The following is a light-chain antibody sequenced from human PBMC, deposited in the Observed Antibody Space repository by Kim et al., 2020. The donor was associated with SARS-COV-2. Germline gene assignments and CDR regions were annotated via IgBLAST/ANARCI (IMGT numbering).Light chain of an antibody. CDR2: GAS. Sequence: IVMTQSPVTLSISPGDRVTLSCRAGQTVSSNLAWYQKKPGQAPRLLIHGASIRATGIPPRFSGSGSGTDFSLSISSLQPEDVAVYYCQQYDKVPLTFGGGTKVDIK. CDR1: QTVSSN. J-gene: IGKJ4*01. CDR3: QQYDKVPLT. V-gene: IGKV3D-15*01.